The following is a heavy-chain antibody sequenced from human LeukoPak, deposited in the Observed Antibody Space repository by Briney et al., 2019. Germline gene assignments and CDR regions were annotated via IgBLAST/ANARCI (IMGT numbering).Heavy chain of an antibody. CDR2: IYHSGTT. Sequence: PSGTLSHTRAVSGGSIWSTNGWSWVRQPPGKGLEWIGEIYHSGTTNYNPSLRSRLTISVDKSKNQFSLKLSSVTAADMAVYYCAKLSGPEGLNDDLWGRGTVDSVSS. D-gene: IGHD1-14*01. CDR3: AKLSGPEGLNDDL. CDR1: GGSIWSTNG. J-gene: IGHJ5*02. V-gene: IGHV4-4*02.